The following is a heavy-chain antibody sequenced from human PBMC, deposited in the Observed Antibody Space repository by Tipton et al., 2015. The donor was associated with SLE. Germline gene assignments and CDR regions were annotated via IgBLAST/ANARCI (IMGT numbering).Heavy chain of an antibody. CDR1: GGSINAYY. CDR2: VYPSGGS. J-gene: IGHJ4*02. CDR3: ARGARGNSYGSDEDFDY. D-gene: IGHD5-18*01. Sequence: TLSLTCTVSGGSINAYYWTWIRQPPGKGLEYIGYVYPSGGSDYNPSLSGRVTISVDTSKNQFSLKLSSVTTADTAVYYCARGARGNSYGSDEDFDYWGQGTLVTVSS. V-gene: IGHV4-59*01.